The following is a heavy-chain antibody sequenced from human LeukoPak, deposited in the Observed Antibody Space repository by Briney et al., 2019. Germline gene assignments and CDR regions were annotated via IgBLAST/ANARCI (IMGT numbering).Heavy chain of an antibody. CDR3: ARVGNDFWSGYLVWSGFYFDY. Sequence: GGSLRLSCAASGFTFSSYWMSWVRQAPGKGLEWVANIKQDGSEKYYVDSVKGRFTISRDNAKNSLYLQMNSLRAEDTAVYYCARVGNDFWSGYLVWSGFYFDYWGQGTLVTVSS. CDR1: GFTFSSYW. J-gene: IGHJ4*02. CDR2: IKQDGSEK. V-gene: IGHV3-7*01. D-gene: IGHD3-3*01.